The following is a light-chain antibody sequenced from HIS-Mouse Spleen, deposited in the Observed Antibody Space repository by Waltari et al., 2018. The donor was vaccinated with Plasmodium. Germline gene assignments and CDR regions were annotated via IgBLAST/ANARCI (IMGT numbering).Light chain of an antibody. J-gene: IGLJ2*01. Sequence: QSALTQPASVSGSPGKSITTPCTGTSRDVGGYNPFSCYQQHPGKAPKLMIYEGSNGPSGVSNRFSGSKSGNTASLTISGLQAEDEADYYCCSYAGSSTFVVFGGGTKLTVL. CDR2: EGS. V-gene: IGLV2-23*03. CDR1: SRDVGGYNP. CDR3: CSYAGSSTFVV.